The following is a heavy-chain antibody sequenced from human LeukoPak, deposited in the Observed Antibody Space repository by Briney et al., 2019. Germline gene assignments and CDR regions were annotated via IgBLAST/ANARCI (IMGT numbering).Heavy chain of an antibody. V-gene: IGHV3-74*01. Sequence: GGSLRLSCAASGFTFRDYWMHWVRHAPGKGLVWVSRINSDGTDTTYADSVKGRFSMSRDNAKNTLYLQMNSLRVEETAVYYCARDPAPQGWFDLWGQGTLVTVSS. J-gene: IGHJ5*02. CDR1: GFTFRDYW. CDR2: INSDGTDT. CDR3: ARDPAPQGWFDL.